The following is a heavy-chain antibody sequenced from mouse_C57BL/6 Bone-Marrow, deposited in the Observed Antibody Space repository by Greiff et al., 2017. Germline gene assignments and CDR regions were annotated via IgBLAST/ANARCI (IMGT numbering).Heavy chain of an antibody. CDR1: GFNIKDDY. Sequence: VQLQQSGAELVRPGASVKLSCTASGFNIKDDYMHWVKQRPDQGLEWIGRIDPENGDTEYASKFQGKATITADTASNTAYLQLSSLTSEDTAVYYCTIYFPTFDYWGQGTTLTVSS. CDR3: TIYFPTFDY. V-gene: IGHV14-4*01. J-gene: IGHJ2*01. D-gene: IGHD2-1*01. CDR2: IDPENGDT.